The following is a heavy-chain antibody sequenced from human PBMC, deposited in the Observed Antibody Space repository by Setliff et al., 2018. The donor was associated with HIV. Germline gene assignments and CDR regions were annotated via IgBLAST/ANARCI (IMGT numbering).Heavy chain of an antibody. Sequence: SGPTLVNPTPTLTLTCTFSGFSLSASGMRVSWIRQPPGKALEWLARIDWDDDKFYSTSLKTRLTISKDTSKNQVVLTMTNMDPVDTATYYCARETGATAFDIWGQGTLVTVSS. V-gene: IGHV2-70*04. J-gene: IGHJ3*02. CDR3: ARETGATAFDI. D-gene: IGHD1-1*01. CDR1: GFSLSASGMR. CDR2: IDWDDDK.